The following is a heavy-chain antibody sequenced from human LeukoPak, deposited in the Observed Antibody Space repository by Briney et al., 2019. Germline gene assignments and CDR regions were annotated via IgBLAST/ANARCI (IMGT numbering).Heavy chain of an antibody. CDR2: INHSGST. CDR3: ARDFSYGDSNY. CDR1: GGSFSGYY. Sequence: KPSETLSPTCAVYGGSFSGYYWSWIRQPPGKGLGWIGEINHSGSTNYNPSLKSRVTISVDTSKNQFSLKLSSVTAADTAVYYCARDFSYGDSNYWGQGTLVTVSS. J-gene: IGHJ4*02. V-gene: IGHV4-34*01. D-gene: IGHD4-17*01.